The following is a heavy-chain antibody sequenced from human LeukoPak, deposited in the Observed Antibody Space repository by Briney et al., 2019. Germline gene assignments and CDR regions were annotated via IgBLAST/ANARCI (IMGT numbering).Heavy chain of an antibody. V-gene: IGHV4-59*01. CDR1: GGSISSYY. CDR3: ARSRVAAAGGFDY. Sequence: SEPLSLTCTASGGSISSYYWSWIRQPPGKGLEWIGYIYYSGSTNYNPSLKSRVTISVDTSKNQFSLKLSSVTAADTAVYYCARSRVAAAGGFDYWGQGTLVTVSS. J-gene: IGHJ4*02. D-gene: IGHD6-13*01. CDR2: IYYSGST.